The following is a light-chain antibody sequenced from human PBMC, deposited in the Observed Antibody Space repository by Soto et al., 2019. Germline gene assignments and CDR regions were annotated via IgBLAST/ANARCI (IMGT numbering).Light chain of an antibody. J-gene: IGLJ1*01. Sequence: QSVLTQPPSASGSPGQSVSISCTGTSSDVGAYNYVSWYQQHPGKAPKLMIYDVSKRPSGVPDRFSGSKSGNTASLTVSGLQAEDEADYYCSSYAGSVYVFGTGTKVPVL. CDR2: DVS. CDR3: SSYAGSVYV. CDR1: SSDVGAYNY. V-gene: IGLV2-8*01.